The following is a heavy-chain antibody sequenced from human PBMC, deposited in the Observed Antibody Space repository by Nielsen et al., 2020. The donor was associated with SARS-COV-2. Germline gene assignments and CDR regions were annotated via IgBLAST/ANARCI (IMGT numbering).Heavy chain of an antibody. CDR3: ARDANYDILTGYYLDYYGMDV. D-gene: IGHD3-9*01. CDR1: GFTFSSYS. Sequence: GESLKISCAASGFTFSSYSMNWVRQAPGKGLEWASYISSSSSTIYYADSVKGRFTISRDNAKNSLYLQMNSLRDEDTAVYYCARDANYDILTGYYLDYYGMDVWGQGTTVTVSS. CDR2: ISSSSSTI. J-gene: IGHJ6*02. V-gene: IGHV3-48*02.